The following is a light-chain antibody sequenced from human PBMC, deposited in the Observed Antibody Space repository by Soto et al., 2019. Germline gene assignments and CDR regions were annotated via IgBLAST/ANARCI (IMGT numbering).Light chain of an antibody. CDR2: EVS. CDR3: SSYAGSNNLYV. V-gene: IGLV2-8*01. Sequence: QSALTQPPSASGSPGQSVTISCTGTSGDVGAYNYVSWYQQHPGEAPKLMIYEVSKRPSGVPDRFSGSKSGNTASLTVSGLQAEDEADYYCSSYAGSNNLYVFGTGTKLTVL. J-gene: IGLJ1*01. CDR1: SGDVGAYNY.